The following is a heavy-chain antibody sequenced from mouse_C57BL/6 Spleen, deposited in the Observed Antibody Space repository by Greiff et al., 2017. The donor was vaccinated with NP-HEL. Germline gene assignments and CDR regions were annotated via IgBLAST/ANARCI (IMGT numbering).Heavy chain of an antibody. V-gene: IGHV1-64*01. J-gene: IGHJ4*01. CDR1: GYTFTSYW. Sequence: QVQLQQPGAELVKPGASVKLSCKASGYTFTSYWMHWVKQRPGQGLEWIGMIHPNSGSTNYNEKFKSKATLTVDKSSSTAYMQLSSLTSEDSAVYYCARCYDYGPDYAMDYWGQGTSVTVSS. CDR3: ARCYDYGPDYAMDY. D-gene: IGHD2-4*01. CDR2: IHPNSGST.